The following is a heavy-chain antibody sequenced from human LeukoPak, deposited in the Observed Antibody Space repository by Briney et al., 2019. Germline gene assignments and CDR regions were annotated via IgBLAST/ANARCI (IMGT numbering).Heavy chain of an antibody. V-gene: IGHV4-39*01. CDR2: INYWGHT. D-gene: IGHD5-18*01. Sequence: SETLSLTCTVSGGSISGSNYHWGWIRQPPGKGLEWIGSINYWGHTYYNQSLESRVTISVDTSKNQFSLKVSSVTAADTALYYCAPTYSYTGGGYDYWGQGTLVTVSS. J-gene: IGHJ4*02. CDR3: APTYSYTGGGYDY. CDR1: GGSISGSNYH.